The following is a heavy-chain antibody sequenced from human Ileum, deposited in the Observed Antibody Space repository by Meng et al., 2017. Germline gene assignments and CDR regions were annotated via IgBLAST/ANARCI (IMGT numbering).Heavy chain of an antibody. V-gene: IGHV4-4*02. J-gene: IGHJ4*02. CDR3: VRHGGKYLDS. D-gene: IGHD2-15*01. CDR2: IYLAGSP. CDR1: GGSISSSFY. Sequence: QVQLQESGPGLVEPSGTLSLTCTVSGGSISSSFYWSWVRQSPGKGLEWIGQIYLAGSPNYNPSLESRVTISVGKSKNQFSLRLTSVTAADTAIFYCVRHGGKYLDSWGQGTLVTVSS.